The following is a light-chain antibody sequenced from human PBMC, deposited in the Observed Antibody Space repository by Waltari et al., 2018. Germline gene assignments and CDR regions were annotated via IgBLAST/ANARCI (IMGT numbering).Light chain of an antibody. V-gene: IGKV3-11*01. CDR3: QHRTNWVPGMYT. CDR2: DSS. Sequence: EIVLTQSPATLSLSPGESATLSCRASQSVSGSLAWYHQKPGQPPRLLIYDSSNRATGIPARFSGSGSGTDFTLTISSLTPEDFAVYFCQHRTNWVPGMYTFGQGTKLEIK. CDR1: QSVSGS. J-gene: IGKJ2*01.